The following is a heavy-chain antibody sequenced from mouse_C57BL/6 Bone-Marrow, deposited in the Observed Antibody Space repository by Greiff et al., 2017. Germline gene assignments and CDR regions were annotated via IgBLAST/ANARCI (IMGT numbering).Heavy chain of an antibody. D-gene: IGHD1-1*01. CDR3: TAKVTTVVATDFDY. CDR1: GFTFSNYW. V-gene: IGHV6-3*01. J-gene: IGHJ2*01. Sequence: EVQVVESGGGLVQPGGSMKLSCVASGFTFSNYWMNWVRQSPEKGLEWVAQIRLKSDNYATHYAESVKGRFTISRDDSKSSVYLQMNNLRAEDTGIYYCTAKVTTVVATDFDYWGQGTTLTVSS. CDR2: IRLKSDNYAT.